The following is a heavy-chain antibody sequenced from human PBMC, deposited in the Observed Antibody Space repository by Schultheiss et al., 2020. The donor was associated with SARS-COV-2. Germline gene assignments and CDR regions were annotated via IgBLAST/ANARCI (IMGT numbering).Heavy chain of an antibody. V-gene: IGHV4-34*01. J-gene: IGHJ4*02. CDR1: GGSFSGYY. Sequence: SETLSLTCAVYGGSFSGYYWSWIRQPPGKGLEWIGEINHSGSTNYNPSLKSRVTISVDTSKNQFSLKLSSVTAADTAVYYCAILHIHEYSRDWGQGTLVTVSS. D-gene: IGHD6-6*01. CDR3: AILHIHEYSRD. CDR2: INHSGST.